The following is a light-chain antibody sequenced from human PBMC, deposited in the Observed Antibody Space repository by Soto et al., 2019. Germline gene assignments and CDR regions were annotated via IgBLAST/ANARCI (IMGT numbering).Light chain of an antibody. J-gene: IGLJ1*01. CDR1: SSDIGGYIY. CDR3: CSYAGSSYV. CDR2: DVN. V-gene: IGLV2-11*01. Sequence: QSALTQPRSVSGSPGQSVTISCTGTSSDIGGYIYVSWYQQHPGKAPKLMIHDVNKRPSGVPDRFSGSRSGNTASLTISGLQAEDEADYYCCSYAGSSYVFGTGTKLTVL.